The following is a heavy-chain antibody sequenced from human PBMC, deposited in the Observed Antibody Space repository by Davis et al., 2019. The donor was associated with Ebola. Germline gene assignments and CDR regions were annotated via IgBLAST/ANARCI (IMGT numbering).Heavy chain of an antibody. D-gene: IGHD6-19*01. CDR1: GYTFTSYY. Sequence: ASSQVFCKASGYTFTSYYMHWVRQPPGQGLEWMGIINPSGGSTSYAQKSQGRVTMTRDTSTSTVYMELSSLRSEDTAVYYCAREMGRQWLGGVDNWGQGTLVTVSS. CDR3: AREMGRQWLGGVDN. V-gene: IGHV1-46*01. J-gene: IGHJ4*02. CDR2: INPSGGST.